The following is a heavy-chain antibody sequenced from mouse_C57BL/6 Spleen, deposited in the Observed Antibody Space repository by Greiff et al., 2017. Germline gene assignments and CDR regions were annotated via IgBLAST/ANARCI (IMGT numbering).Heavy chain of an antibody. V-gene: IGHV3-6*01. Sequence: EVQLQESGPGLVKPSQSLSLTCSVTGYSITSGYYWNWIRQFPGNKLEWMGYISYDGSNNYNPSLKNPISLTRDTSKNQFFLKLNSVTTEDTATYYCAILNWVFDYWGQGTTLTVSS. CDR1: GYSITSGYY. D-gene: IGHD4-1*02. J-gene: IGHJ2*01. CDR3: AILNWVFDY. CDR2: ISYDGSN.